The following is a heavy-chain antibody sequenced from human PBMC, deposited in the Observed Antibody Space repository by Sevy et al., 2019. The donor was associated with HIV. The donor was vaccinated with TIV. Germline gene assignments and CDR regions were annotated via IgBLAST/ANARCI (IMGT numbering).Heavy chain of an antibody. V-gene: IGHV3-23*01. D-gene: IGHD4-17*01. J-gene: IGHJ4*02. CDR3: AKDFSYGGNSWNFDF. CDR2: VSGNDGST. CDR1: GFIFSKFA. Sequence: GGSLRLFCAASGFIFSKFALSWVRQAPGRGLEWVSAVSGNDGSTYYAASVKGRFTISRDISENMLYLQMNSLSAEDTAVYYCAKDFSYGGNSWNFDFWGQGTLVTVSS.